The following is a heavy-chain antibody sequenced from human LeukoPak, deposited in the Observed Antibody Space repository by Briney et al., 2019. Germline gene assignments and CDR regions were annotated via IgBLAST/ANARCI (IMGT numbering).Heavy chain of an antibody. D-gene: IGHD5-18*01. CDR2: INANSGGT. V-gene: IGHV1/OR15-1*04. CDR3: ARDPGRGYSYGAFDY. CDR1: GYIFTDYY. J-gene: IGHJ4*02. Sequence: ASVKVSCKASGYIFTDYYMHWVRQAPGQELGWMGRINANSGGTNYAQKFQGRVTMTRDTSTSTVYMELSSLRSEDTAVYYCARDPGRGYSYGAFDYWGQGTLVTVSS.